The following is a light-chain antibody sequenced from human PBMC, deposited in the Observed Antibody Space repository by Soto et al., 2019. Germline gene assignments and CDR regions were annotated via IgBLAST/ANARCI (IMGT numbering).Light chain of an antibody. Sequence: DIQMTQSPSSLSASVGDRVTITCRASQGSSNHLAWFQQKPGKAPKSLIYAASRLQSGVPSEFSGIGSGTDFTLAFSSLQPEDCATYYFQQYNSYPPLTFGGGTKVDIK. CDR1: QGSSNH. CDR2: AAS. V-gene: IGKV1-16*02. CDR3: QQYNSYPPLT. J-gene: IGKJ4*01.